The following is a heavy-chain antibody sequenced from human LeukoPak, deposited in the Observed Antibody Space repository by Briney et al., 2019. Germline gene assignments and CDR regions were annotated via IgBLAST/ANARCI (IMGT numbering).Heavy chain of an antibody. CDR1: GFTFSSYA. J-gene: IGHJ4*02. D-gene: IGHD1-26*01. CDR3: ARGVGATRY. V-gene: IGHV3-30-3*01. CDR2: ISYDGSNK. Sequence: PGGSLRLSCAASGFTFSSYAMHWVRQAPGKGLEWVAVISYDGSNKYYADSVKGRFTISRDNSKNTLYLQMNSLRAGDTAVYYCARGVGATRYWGQGTLVTVSS.